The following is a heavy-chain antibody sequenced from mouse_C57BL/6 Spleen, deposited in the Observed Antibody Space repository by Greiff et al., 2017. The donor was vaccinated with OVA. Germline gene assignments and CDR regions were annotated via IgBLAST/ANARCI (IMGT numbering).Heavy chain of an antibody. D-gene: IGHD2-14*01. Sequence: EVKLQQSGPELVKPGASVKISCKASGYTFTDYYMNWVKQSHGKSLEWIGDINPNNGGTSYNQKFKGKATLTVDKSSSTAYMELRSLTSEDSAVYYCARDYRVDYWGQGTTLTVSS. CDR1: GYTFTDYY. V-gene: IGHV1-26*01. CDR3: ARDYRVDY. J-gene: IGHJ2*01. CDR2: INPNNGGT.